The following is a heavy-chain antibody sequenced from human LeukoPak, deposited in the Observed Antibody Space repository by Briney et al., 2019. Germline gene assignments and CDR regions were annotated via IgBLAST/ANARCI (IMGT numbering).Heavy chain of an antibody. J-gene: IGHJ4*02. D-gene: IGHD3-3*01. Sequence: KPGGSLRLSCRASGFTFSSYAMTGARRAPGKGRGWVSSLSSGSRYLYYADSVRGRFTISRDNAKNSLYLVMNSLRAEDTAIYYCARDRPTGASRVFVVQWGQGTLVTVSS. V-gene: IGHV3-21*01. CDR2: LSSGSRYL. CDR3: ARDRPTGASRVFVVQ. CDR1: GFTFSSYA.